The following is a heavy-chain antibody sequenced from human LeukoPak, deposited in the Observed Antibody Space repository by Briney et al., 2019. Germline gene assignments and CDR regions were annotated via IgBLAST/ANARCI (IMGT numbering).Heavy chain of an antibody. D-gene: IGHD6-13*01. CDR1: GGTVSSYA. J-gene: IGHJ4*02. Sequence: SVKVSCKASGGTVSSYAISWVRQAPGQGLEWMGRIIPILGIANYAQKFQGRVTINADKSTSTAYMELSSLRSEDTAVYYCARGKMAAGGTFDYWGQGTLVTVSS. CDR2: IIPILGIA. CDR3: ARGKMAAGGTFDY. V-gene: IGHV1-69*04.